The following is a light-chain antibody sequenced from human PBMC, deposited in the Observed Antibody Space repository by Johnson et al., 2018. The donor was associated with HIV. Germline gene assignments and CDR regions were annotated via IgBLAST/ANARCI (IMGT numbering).Light chain of an antibody. J-gene: IGLJ1*01. CDR3: GIWDASLSPHYV. Sequence: QSVLTQPPSVSAAPGQRVNISCSGNISNIESYFVSWYQQLPGAAPTLLIYEDNKRPSGIPDRFSGSKSAATATLGITGLQTGDEADYYCGIWDASLSPHYVFGTATKVTVL. CDR1: ISNIESYF. CDR2: EDN. V-gene: IGLV1-51*02.